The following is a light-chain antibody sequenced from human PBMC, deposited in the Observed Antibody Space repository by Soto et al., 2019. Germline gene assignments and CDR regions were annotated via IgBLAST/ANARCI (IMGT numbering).Light chain of an antibody. CDR1: NSDVGGYNY. CDR3: SSYTSSNTVV. Sequence: QAVVTQPASVSGSPGQSITISCTGTNSDVGGYNYVFWYQQHPGKAPKLMLYDVNNRPSGVSNRFSGSKSGNTASLTISGLQAEDEADYYCSSYTSSNTVVFGGGTQLTVL. V-gene: IGLV2-14*01. J-gene: IGLJ2*01. CDR2: DVN.